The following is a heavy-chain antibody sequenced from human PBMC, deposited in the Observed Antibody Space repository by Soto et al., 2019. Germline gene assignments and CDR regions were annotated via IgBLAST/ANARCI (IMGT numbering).Heavy chain of an antibody. CDR1: GGTFSSYA. D-gene: IGHD2-15*01. J-gene: IGHJ6*02. CDR2: IIPIFGTA. V-gene: IGHV1-69*01. Sequence: KVSCKASGGTFSSYAISWVRQAPGQGLEWVGGIIPIFGTANYAQKFQGRVTITADESTSTAYMELSSLRSEDTAVYYCARECSGGSCAPTYYYYGMDVWGQGTTVTVSS. CDR3: ARECSGGSCAPTYYYYGMDV.